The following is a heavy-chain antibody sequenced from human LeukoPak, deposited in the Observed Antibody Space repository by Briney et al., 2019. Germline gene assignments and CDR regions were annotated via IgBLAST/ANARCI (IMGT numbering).Heavy chain of an antibody. V-gene: IGHV3-64D*06. J-gene: IGHJ4*02. Sequence: SGGSLRLSCSASGFTFSSYAMHWVRQAPGKGLECVSAISSNGGSTYYADSVKGRFTISRDNSKNTLYLQMSSLRAEDTAVCYCVKDLLAVAGTTFDYWGQGTLVTVSS. CDR2: ISSNGGST. CDR3: VKDLLAVAGTTFDY. D-gene: IGHD6-19*01. CDR1: GFTFSSYA.